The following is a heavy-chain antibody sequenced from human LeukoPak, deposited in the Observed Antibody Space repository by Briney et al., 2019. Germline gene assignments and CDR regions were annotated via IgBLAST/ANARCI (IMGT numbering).Heavy chain of an antibody. CDR1: GFIFTSYG. Sequence: GGSLRLSCAASGFIFTSYGMHWVRQAPGKGLQGVSFIRYDGSDRDYADSAKGRCTIPRNNSKNTLYLQMISVRVEDTAVYYCVRGRPSLITMVRGVKGYFDYWGQGTLVTVSS. CDR3: VRGRPSLITMVRGVKGYFDY. CDR2: IRYDGSDR. J-gene: IGHJ4*02. V-gene: IGHV3-30*02. D-gene: IGHD3-10*01.